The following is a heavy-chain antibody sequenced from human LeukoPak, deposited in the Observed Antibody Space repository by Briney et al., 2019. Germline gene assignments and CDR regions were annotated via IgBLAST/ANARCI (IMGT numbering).Heavy chain of an antibody. CDR3: ARGLVMVVAATGVGNWFDP. J-gene: IGHJ5*02. Sequence: ASVKVSCKASGYTFTNYYIHWMRQAPGQGLEWMGIINPSGGTTSYAQKSLGRVTMTRDTSTSTVYMELNSLKSEDTAVYYCARGLVMVVAATGVGNWFDPWGQGTLVTVS. CDR2: INPSGGTT. CDR1: GYTFTNYY. D-gene: IGHD2-15*01. V-gene: IGHV1-46*01.